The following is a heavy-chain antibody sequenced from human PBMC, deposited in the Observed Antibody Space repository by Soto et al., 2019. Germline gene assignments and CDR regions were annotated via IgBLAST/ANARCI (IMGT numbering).Heavy chain of an antibody. CDR2: IGAHNGNT. CDR1: GYTFTSYG. J-gene: IGHJ4*02. V-gene: IGHV1-18*01. D-gene: IGHD1-1*01. Sequence: QVHLVQSGAEVKKPGASVKVSCKASGYTFTSYGITWVRQAPGQGLEWMGWIGAHNGNTDYAQKLQGRVIVTRDTSPSTAYMELRSLRSDDTAVYYCARGRYGDYWGQGALVTVSS. CDR3: ARGRYGDY.